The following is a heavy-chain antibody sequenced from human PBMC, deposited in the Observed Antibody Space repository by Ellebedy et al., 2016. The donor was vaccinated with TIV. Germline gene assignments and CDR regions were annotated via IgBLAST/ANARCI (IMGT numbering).Heavy chain of an antibody. CDR1: GFTFSSYG. CDR3: ARVYSSYSFDY. V-gene: IGHV3-33*01. D-gene: IGHD6-6*01. Sequence: GESLKISCAASGFTFSSYGMHWVRQAPGKGLEWVAVIWNDGSNKFYADSVKGRFTISRDSSKNTLYLQMNSLRAEDTSVYYCARVYSSYSFDYWGQGTLVTVSS. CDR2: IWNDGSNK. J-gene: IGHJ4*02.